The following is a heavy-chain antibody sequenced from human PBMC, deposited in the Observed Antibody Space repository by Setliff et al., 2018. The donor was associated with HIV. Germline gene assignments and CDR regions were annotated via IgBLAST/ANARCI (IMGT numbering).Heavy chain of an antibody. CDR1: GTSLNTYY. Sequence: PSETLSLTCAVYGTSLNTYYWTWIRYTPGRGLQWIGQIDHSGSTNYNPSLKSRVTLSVDASKNQFSLKVKSVTAADTATYYCAKKGRYYYGSGMTTDYFDDWGQGTPVTVSS. J-gene: IGHJ4*02. D-gene: IGHD3-10*01. CDR3: AKKGRYYYGSGMTTDYFDD. V-gene: IGHV4-34*01. CDR2: IDHSGST.